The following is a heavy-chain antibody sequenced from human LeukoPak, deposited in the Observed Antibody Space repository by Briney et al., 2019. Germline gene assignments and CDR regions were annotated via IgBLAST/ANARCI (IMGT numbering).Heavy chain of an antibody. CDR2: VIPILGIA. V-gene: IGHV1-69*04. D-gene: IGHD1-26*01. CDR3: AWEPLNGAMRRFEDY. Sequence: ASVKVSCKASGGTFSSYAISWVRQAPGQGLEWMGRVIPILGIANYAQKFQGRVTITADKSTSTAYMELSSLRSEDTAVYYCAWEPLNGAMRRFEDYWGQGTLVTVSS. J-gene: IGHJ4*02. CDR1: GGTFSSYA.